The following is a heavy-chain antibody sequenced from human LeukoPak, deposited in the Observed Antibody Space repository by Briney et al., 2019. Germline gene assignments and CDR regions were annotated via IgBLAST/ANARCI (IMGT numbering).Heavy chain of an antibody. D-gene: IGHD6-13*01. V-gene: IGHV1-69*05. CDR1: GGTFSSYA. Sequence: SVKVSCKASGGTFSSYAISWVRQAPGQGLEWMGRIIPIFGTANYAQKFQGRVTITTDESTSTAYMELSSLRSEDTAVYYCARDYGWSSWYEKEAPYYCDYWGQGTLVTVSS. CDR2: IIPIFGTA. CDR3: ARDYGWSSWYEKEAPYYCDY. J-gene: IGHJ4*02.